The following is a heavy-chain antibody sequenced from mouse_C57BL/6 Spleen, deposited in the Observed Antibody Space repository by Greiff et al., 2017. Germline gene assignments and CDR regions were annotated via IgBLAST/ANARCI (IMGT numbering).Heavy chain of an antibody. CDR2: IDPSDSYT. Sequence: QVQLQQPGAELVMPGASVTLSCKASGYTFTSYWMHWVKQRPGQGLEWIGEIDPSDSYTNYTQKFQGKSTLTVDKSSSTAYMQLSSLTSEDSAVYYCAIYYDYDEGYCDVWGTGTTGTVSS. CDR3: AIYYDYDEGYCDV. D-gene: IGHD2-4*01. CDR1: GYTFTSYW. J-gene: IGHJ1*03. V-gene: IGHV1-69*01.